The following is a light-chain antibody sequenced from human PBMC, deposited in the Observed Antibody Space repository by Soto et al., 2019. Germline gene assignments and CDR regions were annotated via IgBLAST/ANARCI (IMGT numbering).Light chain of an antibody. V-gene: IGKV3-11*01. J-gene: IGKJ5*01. CDR2: DSS. CDR3: QQYNNWPPTIT. Sequence: EVVLTQFPATLSLSPGDGATLSCRASQSVSSYLAWYQQKRGQAPRLLIYDSSNRATGIPARFSGSGSGTEFTLTISSLQSEDFAVYYCQQYNNWPPTITFGQGTRMEIK. CDR1: QSVSSY.